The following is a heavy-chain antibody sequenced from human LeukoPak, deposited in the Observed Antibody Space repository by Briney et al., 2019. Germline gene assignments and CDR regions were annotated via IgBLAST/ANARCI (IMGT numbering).Heavy chain of an antibody. CDR3: ARHQYSSSWSLDY. V-gene: IGHV5-51*01. CDR1: GYSFTSYW. Sequence: GESLMISCKGSGYSFTSYWIGWVRQVPGKGLERMGIIYPGDSDTRYSPSFQGQVTISADKSISTAYLQWSSLKASDTAMYYCARHQYSSSWSLDYWGQGTLVTVSS. J-gene: IGHJ4*02. CDR2: IYPGDSDT. D-gene: IGHD6-13*01.